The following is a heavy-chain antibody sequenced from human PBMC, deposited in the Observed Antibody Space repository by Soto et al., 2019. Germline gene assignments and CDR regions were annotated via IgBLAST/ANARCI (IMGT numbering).Heavy chain of an antibody. D-gene: IGHD1-26*01. Sequence: QVQLVQSGAEVKKPGSSVRVSGRVSGGPLGGKTINWGGQAPGQGLEWMGRIIPTAGIRNYAGKFQGRVTITADKSTTTAYMELDSLRSEDTAVYYCARGPTKTYYADYWGQGTLVSVSS. V-gene: IGHV1-69*02. CDR3: ARGPTKTYYADY. CDR1: GGPLGGKT. J-gene: IGHJ4*02. CDR2: IIPTAGIR.